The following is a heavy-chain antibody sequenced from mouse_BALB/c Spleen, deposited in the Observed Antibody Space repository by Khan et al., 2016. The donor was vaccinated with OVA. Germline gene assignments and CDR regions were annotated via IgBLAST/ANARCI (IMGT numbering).Heavy chain of an antibody. CDR3: ASHLTGSFAY. J-gene: IGHJ3*01. D-gene: IGHD4-1*01. CDR2: INSDGYYT. Sequence: EVQLVESGGDLMKPGGSLKLSCAASGFTFSAYGMSWVRQTPDKRLEWVATINSDGYYTYYPDSVQGRFTISRNNAKNTLSLQMSSLKSEDTAMXYCASHLTGSFAYWGQGTLVTVSA. V-gene: IGHV5-6*01. CDR1: GFTFSAYG.